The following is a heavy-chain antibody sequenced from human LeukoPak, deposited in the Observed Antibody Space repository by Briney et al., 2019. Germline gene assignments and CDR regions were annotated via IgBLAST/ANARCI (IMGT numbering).Heavy chain of an antibody. Sequence: ASVKVSCKASGYTFTNYGISWVRQAPGQGLEWMGWISAYNGNTNYAQKLQGRVTMTRDTSTSTVYMELSSLRSEDTAVYYCARDREDIEDAFDIWGQGTMVTVSS. D-gene: IGHD2-15*01. CDR2: ISAYNGNT. CDR3: ARDREDIEDAFDI. J-gene: IGHJ3*02. V-gene: IGHV1-18*01. CDR1: GYTFTNYG.